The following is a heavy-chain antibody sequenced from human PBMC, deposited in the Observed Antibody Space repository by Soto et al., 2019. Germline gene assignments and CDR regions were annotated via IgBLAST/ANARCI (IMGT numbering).Heavy chain of an antibody. CDR1: GYTFTSYY. CDR3: ARERGRSGSYYIDYYYYGMDV. CDR2: INPSGGST. D-gene: IGHD3-10*01. J-gene: IGHJ6*02. Sequence: ASVKVSCKASGYTFTSYYMHWVRQAPGQGLEWMGIINPSGGSTSYAQKFQGRVTMTRDTSTSTVYVELSSLRSEDTAVYYCARERGRSGSYYIDYYYYGMDVWGQGTTVTVSS. V-gene: IGHV1-46*01.